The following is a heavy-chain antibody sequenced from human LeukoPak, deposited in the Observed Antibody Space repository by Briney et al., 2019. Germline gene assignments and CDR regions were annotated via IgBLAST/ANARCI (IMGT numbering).Heavy chain of an antibody. J-gene: IGHJ5*02. D-gene: IGHD6-13*01. CDR3: AREKYSSSWYGNWFDP. CDR1: GGSFSGYY. Sequence: SETLSLTCAVYGGSFSGYYWSWIRQPPGKGLEWIEEINHSGSTNYNPSLKSRVTISVDTSKNQFSLKLSSVTAADTAVYYCAREKYSSSWYGNWFDPWGQGTLVTVSS. V-gene: IGHV4-34*01. CDR2: INHSGST.